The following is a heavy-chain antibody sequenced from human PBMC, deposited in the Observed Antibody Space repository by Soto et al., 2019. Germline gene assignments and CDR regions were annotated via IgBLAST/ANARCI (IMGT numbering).Heavy chain of an antibody. CDR1: GGSISSSNW. V-gene: IGHV4-4*02. CDR3: VIGGYSDTSCRTGY. J-gene: IGHJ4*02. Sequence: PSETLSLTCAVSGGSISSSNWWGWVRQPPGKGLEWMGETYHGGGINHNPSLQSRVTISLDKSRNQFSLRLTSVTAADTAMYYCVIGGYSDTSCRTGYWERGSRVTVSS. D-gene: IGHD2-2*01. CDR2: TYHGGGI.